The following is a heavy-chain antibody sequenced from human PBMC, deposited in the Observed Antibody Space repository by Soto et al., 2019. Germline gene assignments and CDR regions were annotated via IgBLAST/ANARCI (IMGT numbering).Heavy chain of an antibody. CDR1: GFTYGAYE. J-gene: IGHJ6*02. CDR2: SSSSGSIR. V-gene: IGHV3-48*03. Sequence: EVQLVESGGGLVQPGGSLRLSCAVSGFTYGAYEMNWVRQAPGKGLEWVSYSSSSGSIRYYADSVQGRFTISRDNANNSLYLQMNSLRAEDTAVYYCARDLRTLDRGVTYGMDVWGQGTTVTVSS. CDR3: ARDLRTLDRGVTYGMDV. D-gene: IGHD3-10*01.